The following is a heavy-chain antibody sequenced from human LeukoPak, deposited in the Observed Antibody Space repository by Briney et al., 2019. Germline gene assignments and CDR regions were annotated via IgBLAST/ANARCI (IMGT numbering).Heavy chain of an antibody. J-gene: IGHJ4*02. Sequence: GASVTVSFTASGYTFTSYAMHWVRQAPGQRLEWMGWINAGNGNTKYSQKFQGRVTITRDTSASTAYMELSSLRSEDTAVYYCARARYSSPPSHWGQGTLVTVSS. CDR3: ARARYSSPPSH. D-gene: IGHD6-19*01. CDR2: INAGNGNT. V-gene: IGHV1-3*01. CDR1: GYTFTSYA.